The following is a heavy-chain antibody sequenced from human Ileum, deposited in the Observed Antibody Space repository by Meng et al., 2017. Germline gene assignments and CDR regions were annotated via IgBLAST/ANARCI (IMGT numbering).Heavy chain of an antibody. Sequence: GSLRLSCAASGFNFISYWMTWVRQTPGKGLEWVANINHDGSEEHYVDSVKGRFTISRDNTMNSLYLQMNSLRAEDTAVYYCARPSIAAPSADYWGQGTLVTVSS. CDR3: ARPSIAAPSADY. D-gene: IGHD6-6*01. CDR2: INHDGSEE. V-gene: IGHV3-7*01. CDR1: GFNFISYW. J-gene: IGHJ4*02.